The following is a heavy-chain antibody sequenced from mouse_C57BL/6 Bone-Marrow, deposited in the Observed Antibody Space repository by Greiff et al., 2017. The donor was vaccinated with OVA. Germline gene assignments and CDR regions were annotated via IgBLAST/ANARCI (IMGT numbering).Heavy chain of an antibody. CDR1: GFTFSDYY. J-gene: IGHJ1*03. D-gene: IGHD2-3*01. V-gene: IGHV5-16*01. CDR3: ARDPAIYDGFWYFDG. Sequence: EVNVVESEGGLVQPGSSMKLSCTASGFTFSDYYMAWVRQVPEKGLEWVANINYDGSSTYYLDSLKSRFIISRDNAKNILYLQMSSLKSEDTATYYCARDPAIYDGFWYFDGWGTGTTVTVSS. CDR2: INYDGSST.